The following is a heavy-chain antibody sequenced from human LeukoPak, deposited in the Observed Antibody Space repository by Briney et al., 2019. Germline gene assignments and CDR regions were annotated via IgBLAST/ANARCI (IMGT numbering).Heavy chain of an antibody. D-gene: IGHD1-26*01. Sequence: PGGSLRLSCAASGFTFSSYEMNWVRQAPGKGLEWVSNISSSGSTIYYADSMKGRFTISRDNAKSSLYLQMNSLRVEDTAVYYCARDGRLDYWGQGTLVTVSS. J-gene: IGHJ4*02. CDR2: ISSSGSTI. CDR1: GFTFSSYE. V-gene: IGHV3-48*03. CDR3: ARDGRLDY.